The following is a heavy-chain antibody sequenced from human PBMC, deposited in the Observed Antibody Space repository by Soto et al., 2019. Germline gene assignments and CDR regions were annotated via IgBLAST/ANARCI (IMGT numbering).Heavy chain of an antibody. J-gene: IGHJ4*02. CDR2: ISYDGSNK. D-gene: IGHD5-18*01. Sequence: GGSLRLSCAASGFTFSSYGMHWVRQAPGKGLEWVAVISYDGSNKYYADSVKGRFTISRDNSKNTLYLQMNSLRAVDTAVYYCAKEFTAMAPYYFDYWGQGTLVTVSS. CDR3: AKEFTAMAPYYFDY. V-gene: IGHV3-30*18. CDR1: GFTFSSYG.